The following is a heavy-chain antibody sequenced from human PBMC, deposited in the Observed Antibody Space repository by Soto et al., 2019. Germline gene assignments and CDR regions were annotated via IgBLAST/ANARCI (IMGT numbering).Heavy chain of an antibody. V-gene: IGHV1-46*01. CDR2: INPSGGST. CDR3: ARDHDRLLWFGELLPPYGMDV. J-gene: IGHJ6*02. Sequence: ASVKVSCKASGCTFTSYYMHWVRQAPGQGLEWMGIINPSGGSTSYAQKFQGRVTMTRDTSTSTVYMELSSLRSEDTAVYYCARDHDRLLWFGELLPPYGMDVWGQGTTVTVSS. D-gene: IGHD3-10*01. CDR1: GCTFTSYY.